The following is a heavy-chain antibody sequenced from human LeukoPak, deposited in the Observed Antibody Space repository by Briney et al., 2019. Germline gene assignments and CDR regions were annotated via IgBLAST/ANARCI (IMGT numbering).Heavy chain of an antibody. CDR3: ARDSSEMATTLSPLYYFDY. V-gene: IGHV4-4*02. J-gene: IGHJ4*02. D-gene: IGHD5-24*01. CDR2: IYHSGST. CDR1: GGSISSSNW. Sequence: SSETLSLTCAVSGGSISSSNWWSWVRQPPGKGLEGIGEIYHSGSTNYNPSLKSRVTISVDKSKNQFSLKLSSVTAADTAVYYCARDSSEMATTLSPLYYFDYWGQGTLVTVSS.